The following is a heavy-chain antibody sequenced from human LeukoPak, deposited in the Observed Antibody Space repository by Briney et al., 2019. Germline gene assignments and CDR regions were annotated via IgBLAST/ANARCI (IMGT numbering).Heavy chain of an antibody. V-gene: IGHV1-8*01. D-gene: IGHD2-2*01. CDR1: GYTFTSYD. J-gene: IGHJ3*02. CDR2: MNPNSGNT. CDR3: ARDPQVPAAQGDAFDI. Sequence: GASVKVSCKASGYTFTSYDINWVRQATGQGLEWMGWMNPNSGNTGYAQKFQGRVTITRNNSISTAYMELSSLRSEDTAVYYCARDPQVPAAQGDAFDIWGQGTMVTVSS.